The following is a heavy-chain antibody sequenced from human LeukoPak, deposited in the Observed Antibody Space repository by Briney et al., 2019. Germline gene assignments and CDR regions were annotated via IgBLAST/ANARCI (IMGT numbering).Heavy chain of an antibody. V-gene: IGHV3-49*03. CDR3: TRDRPRYDYGDYRDTFDI. CDR1: GFSFGDYA. Sequence: GGSLRLSCSASGFSFGDYAMNWFRQAPGKGLEWVGFIRNKAYGGTTEYAASVKGRFTISRDDSKSIAYLQMNSLKIEDTGLYYCTRDRPRYDYGDYRDTFDIWGQGTMVTVSS. D-gene: IGHD4-17*01. CDR2: IRNKAYGGTT. J-gene: IGHJ3*02.